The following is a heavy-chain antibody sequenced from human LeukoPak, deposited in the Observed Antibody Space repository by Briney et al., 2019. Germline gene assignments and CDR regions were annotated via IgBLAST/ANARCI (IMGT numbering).Heavy chain of an antibody. V-gene: IGHV1-18*01. CDR2: ISAYNGNT. CDR1: GYTFTSYG. CDR3: ARVRNIAAAAYFDY. J-gene: IGHJ4*02. Sequence: GASVKVSCKASGYTFTSYGISWVRQAPGQGLEWMGWISAYNGNTNYAQKLQGRVTMTTDTSTSTAYMELRSLRSDDTDVYYCARVRNIAAAAYFDYWGQGTLVTVSS. D-gene: IGHD6-13*01.